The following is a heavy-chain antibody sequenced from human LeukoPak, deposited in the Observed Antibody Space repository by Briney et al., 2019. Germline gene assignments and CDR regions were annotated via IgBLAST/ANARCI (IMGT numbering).Heavy chain of an antibody. J-gene: IGHJ4*02. D-gene: IGHD2-2*01. CDR1: GFTFSSYA. CDR3: AKGDCSSTSCYSEYYFDY. CDR2: ISGSGGST. V-gene: IGHV3-23*01. Sequence: GGSLRLSCAASGFTFSSYAMGWVRQAPGKGLEWVSAISGSGGSTYYADSVKGRFTISRDNSKNTLYLQMNSLRAEDTAVYYCAKGDCSSTSCYSEYYFDYWGQGTLVTVSS.